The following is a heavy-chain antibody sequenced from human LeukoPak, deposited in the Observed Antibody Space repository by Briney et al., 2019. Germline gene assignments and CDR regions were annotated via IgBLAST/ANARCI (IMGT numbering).Heavy chain of an antibody. CDR3: ARSPRWLQGVFDY. CDR2: IREDGGQI. Sequence: PGGSLRLSCAGSGFDFSGYWMSWVRQAPGKGLEWVANIREDGGQIHYLDSVKGRFTISRDNAKNTLYLQMNSLRAEDTAVYYCARSPRWLQGVFDYWGQGTLVTVSS. V-gene: IGHV3-7*01. J-gene: IGHJ4*02. D-gene: IGHD5-24*01. CDR1: GFDFSGYW.